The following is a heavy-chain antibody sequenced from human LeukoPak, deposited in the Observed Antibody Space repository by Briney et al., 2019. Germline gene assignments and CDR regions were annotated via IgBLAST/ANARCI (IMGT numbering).Heavy chain of an antibody. D-gene: IGHD3-22*01. Sequence: GGSLRLSCAASGFTFNNYWMTWVRQAPGKGLEWVANIKQDGSDKYYVDSARGRFTISRDKAKYPLNLQMNSLRAEDTAVYCCARDSIPGYDSSGYMVAFDIWGEGTMVTVSS. V-gene: IGHV3-7*05. CDR3: ARDSIPGYDSSGYMVAFDI. CDR1: GFTFNNYW. J-gene: IGHJ3*02. CDR2: IKQDGSDK.